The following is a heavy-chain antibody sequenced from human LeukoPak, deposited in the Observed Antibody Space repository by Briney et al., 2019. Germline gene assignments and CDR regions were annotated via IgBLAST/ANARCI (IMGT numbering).Heavy chain of an antibody. Sequence: ASVKVSCKASGYTFTSYGISWVRQAPGQGLEWMGWISAYNGNTNYAQKLPGGVTMTTDTSTSTAYMELRSLRSDDTAVYYCARDSYCSSTSCYGWFDPWGQGTLVTVSS. D-gene: IGHD2-2*01. CDR2: ISAYNGNT. CDR3: ARDSYCSSTSCYGWFDP. V-gene: IGHV1-18*01. CDR1: GYTFTSYG. J-gene: IGHJ5*02.